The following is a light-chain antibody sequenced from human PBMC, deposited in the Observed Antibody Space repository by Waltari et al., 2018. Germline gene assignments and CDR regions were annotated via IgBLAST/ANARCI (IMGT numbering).Light chain of an antibody. CDR2: DVS. Sequence: QSALTQPRSVSGSPGQSVTISCTGTSSDVGGYNYVSLSQQHPGKAPKLTIYDVSKRPSGVPDRFSGSKSGNTASLTISGLQAEDEADYYCCSYAGSYTFHWVFGGGTKLTVL. CDR1: SSDVGGYNY. CDR3: CSYAGSYTFHWV. V-gene: IGLV2-11*01. J-gene: IGLJ3*02.